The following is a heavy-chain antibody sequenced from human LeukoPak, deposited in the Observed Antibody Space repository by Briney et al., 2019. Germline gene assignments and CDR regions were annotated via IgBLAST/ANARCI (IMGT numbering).Heavy chain of an antibody. V-gene: IGHV3-21*01. Sequence: GGSRRLSCAASGFTFGSYSMNWLRQAPGKGLEWVSSISSSSSYIYYADSVKGRFTISRDNAKNSLYLQMNSLRAEDTAVYYCARDGTPPIYCSGGSCYGNFDYWGQGTLVTVSS. CDR3: ARDGTPPIYCSGGSCYGNFDY. J-gene: IGHJ4*02. D-gene: IGHD2-15*01. CDR2: ISSSSSYI. CDR1: GFTFGSYS.